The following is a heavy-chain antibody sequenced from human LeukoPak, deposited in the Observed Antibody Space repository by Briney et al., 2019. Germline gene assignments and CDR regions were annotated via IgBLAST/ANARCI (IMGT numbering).Heavy chain of an antibody. J-gene: IGHJ4*02. CDR3: ARHRGENPPLN. CDR2: IYYSGST. Sequence: SETLSLTCTVSGGSISSSSYYWGWIRQPPGKGLEWIGSIYYSGSTYYNPSLKSRVTISVDTSKNQFSLKLSSVTAPDTAVYYCARHRGENPPLNWGQGTLVTVSS. CDR1: GGSISSSSYY. V-gene: IGHV4-39*01. D-gene: IGHD3-10*01.